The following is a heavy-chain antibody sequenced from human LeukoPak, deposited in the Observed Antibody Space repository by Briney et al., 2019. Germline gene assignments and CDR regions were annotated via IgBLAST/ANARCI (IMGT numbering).Heavy chain of an antibody. V-gene: IGHV3-30*18. CDR3: AEGAYCGGDCYNYFDY. D-gene: IGHD2-21*02. CDR2: ISDDGSNQ. Sequence: PGRSLRLSCAASGFTFSTYGMHWVRQAPGKGLEWVAVISDDGSNQYSADSVKGRYTISRDNSKNTLYLQMNSLRPEDTAVYYCAEGAYCGGDCYNYFDYWGQGTLVTVSS. CDR1: GFTFSTYG. J-gene: IGHJ4*02.